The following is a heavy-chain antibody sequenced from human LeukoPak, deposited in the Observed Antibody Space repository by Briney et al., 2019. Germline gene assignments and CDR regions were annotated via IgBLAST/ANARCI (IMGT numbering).Heavy chain of an antibody. J-gene: IGHJ6*02. CDR3: ARQVSGSYLGPYYYYYGMDV. D-gene: IGHD3-10*01. V-gene: IGHV4-59*08. CDR1: GGSISSYY. Sequence: PSETLSLTCTVSGGSISSYYWSWIRQPPGKGLEWIGYIYYSGSTNYNPSLKSRVTISVDTSKNQFSLKLNSVTAADTAVYYYARQVSGSYLGPYYYYYGMDVWGQGTTVTVSS. CDR2: IYYSGST.